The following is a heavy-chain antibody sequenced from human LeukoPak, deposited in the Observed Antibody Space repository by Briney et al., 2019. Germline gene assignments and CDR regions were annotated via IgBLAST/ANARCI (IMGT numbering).Heavy chain of an antibody. CDR3: ARSKAHLSTSWYGNWFDP. J-gene: IGHJ5*02. CDR1: GGSISSGSYY. V-gene: IGHV4-61*02. D-gene: IGHD2-2*01. CDR2: IYTSGST. Sequence: SETLSLTCTVSGGSISSGSYYWSWIRQPAGKGLEWIGRIYTSGSTNYNPSLKSQVTISVDTSKNQFSLKLSSVTAADAAVYYCARSKAHLSTSWYGNWFDPWGQGTLVTVSS.